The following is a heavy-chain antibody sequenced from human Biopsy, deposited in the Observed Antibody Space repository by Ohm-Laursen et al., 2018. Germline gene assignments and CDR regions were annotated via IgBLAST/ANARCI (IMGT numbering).Heavy chain of an antibody. J-gene: IGHJ4*02. Sequence: TLSLTCTVSGGSFTGHYWTWIRQPPGKGLEWIGHISPAGYTSYKPSLKSRVTISLDTSRKHFSLRLTSFAAADTAVYYCARGSNEYGGVYFAHWGQGTLVTVSS. D-gene: IGHD4-23*01. CDR1: GGSFTGHY. CDR2: ISPAGYT. CDR3: ARGSNEYGGVYFAH. V-gene: IGHV4-59*11.